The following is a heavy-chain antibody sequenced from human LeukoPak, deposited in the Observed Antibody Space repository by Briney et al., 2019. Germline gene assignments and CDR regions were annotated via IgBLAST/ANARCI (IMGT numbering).Heavy chain of an antibody. CDR2: ISGSGGTT. J-gene: IGHJ4*02. CDR1: GFTSSSYA. V-gene: IGHV3-23*01. D-gene: IGHD2-2*02. CDR3: AKDRGYCSSTSCYISPPDY. Sequence: GRSLRLSCAASGFTSSSYAMHWVRQAPGKGLEWVSVISGSGGTTYYADSVKGRFTITRDNSKNTLYLQMNSLRAEDTAVYYCAKDRGYCSSTSCYISPPDYWGQGTLVTVSS.